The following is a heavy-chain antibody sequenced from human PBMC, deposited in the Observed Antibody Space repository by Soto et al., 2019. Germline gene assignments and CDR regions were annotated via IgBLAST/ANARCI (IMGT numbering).Heavy chain of an antibody. J-gene: IGHJ3*01. D-gene: IGHD1-1*01. CDR2: LYDVDGS. CDR1: GLTISGKKY. Sequence: DVQLVESGGGLIQPGESRRLSCAAFGLTISGKKYVAWVRQAPGKGLEWVSGLYDVDGSFYADSVRGRFTTSSDSSNTTVYLQMNDLRPDDTAVYYCATWHEREHAYDVWGQGTTVTVSS. V-gene: IGHV3-53*01. CDR3: ATWHEREHAYDV.